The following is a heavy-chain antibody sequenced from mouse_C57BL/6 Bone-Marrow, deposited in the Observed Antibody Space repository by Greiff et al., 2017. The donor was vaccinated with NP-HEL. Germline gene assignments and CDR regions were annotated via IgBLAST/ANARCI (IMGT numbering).Heavy chain of an antibody. V-gene: IGHV5-17*01. J-gene: IGHJ4*01. CDR1: GFTFSDYG. D-gene: IGHD1-1*01. Sequence: DVHLVESGGGLVKPGGSLKLSCAASGFTFSDYGMHWVRQAPEKGLEWVAYISSGSSTIYYADTVKGRFTISRDNAKNTLFLQMTSLRSEDTAMYYCSHYYYGSSFHYYAMDYWGQGTSVTVSS. CDR3: SHYYYGSSFHYYAMDY. CDR2: ISSGSSTI.